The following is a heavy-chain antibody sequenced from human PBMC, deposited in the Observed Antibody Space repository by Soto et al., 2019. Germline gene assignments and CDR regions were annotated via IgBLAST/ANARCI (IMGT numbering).Heavy chain of an antibody. V-gene: IGHV3-23*01. J-gene: IGHJ6*02. CDR2: ISGSGIST. CDR1: GLTFSTYP. CDR3: VKPPVITASYYYYDMDV. D-gene: IGHD4-4*01. Sequence: PGGSLRLSCAASGLTFSTYPMSWVRQAPGKGLEWVSGISGSGISTYYTDSVKGRFTISRDNSKNTVFLQMNSLRGEDTAVYYCVKPPVITASYYYYDMDVWGQGTTVTVSS.